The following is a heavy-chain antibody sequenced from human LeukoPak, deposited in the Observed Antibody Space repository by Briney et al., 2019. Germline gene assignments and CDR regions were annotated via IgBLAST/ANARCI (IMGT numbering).Heavy chain of an antibody. CDR3: ARVPVVRGVMGGHFDY. J-gene: IGHJ4*02. V-gene: IGHV4-4*02. CDR1: GGSISSSNW. D-gene: IGHD3-10*01. CDR2: IYHSGST. Sequence: SETLSLTCAVSGGSISSSNWWSWVRQPPGKGLEWIWEIYHSGSTNYNPSLKSRVTISVDKSKNQFSLKLSSVTAADTAVYYCARVPVVRGVMGGHFDYWGQGTLVTVSS.